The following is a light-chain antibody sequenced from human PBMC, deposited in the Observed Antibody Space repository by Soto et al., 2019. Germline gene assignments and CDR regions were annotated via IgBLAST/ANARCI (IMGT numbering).Light chain of an antibody. CDR1: SSDIGKYNY. CDR2: DVS. CDR3: SSYTSSSTVI. Sequence: QSALTQPASVSGSPGQSITISCTGTSSDIGKYNYVSWYQQHPDKAPRLMIYDVSNRPSGVSNRFSGSKSGNTASLTISGLQDEDEADYYCSSYTSSSTVIFGGGTKLTVL. V-gene: IGLV2-14*03. J-gene: IGLJ2*01.